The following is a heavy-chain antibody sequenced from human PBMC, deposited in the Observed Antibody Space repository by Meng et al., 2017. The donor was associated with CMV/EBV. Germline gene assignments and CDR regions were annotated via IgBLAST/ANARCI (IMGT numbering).Heavy chain of an antibody. CDR2: ISSSSSYI. Sequence: GGSLRLSCAASGFTFSSYSMNWVRQAPGKGLEWVSSISSSSSYIYYADSVEGRFTISRDNAKNSLYLQMNSLRAEDTAVYYCARENPYYDFWSGYQGYYYYGMDVWGQGTTVTVSS. V-gene: IGHV3-21*01. CDR1: GFTFSSYS. CDR3: ARENPYYDFWSGYQGYYYYGMDV. J-gene: IGHJ6*02. D-gene: IGHD3-3*01.